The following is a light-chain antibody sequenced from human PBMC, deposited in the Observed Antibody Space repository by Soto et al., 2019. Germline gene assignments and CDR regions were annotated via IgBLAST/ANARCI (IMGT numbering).Light chain of an antibody. Sequence: QSALTQPASVSGSPGQSITISCTGAGSDVAGYTYVSWDQQHPGKVPKVIIYDVSNRPSGVSTRFSGSKSGTTASLTISGLQAEDAADYYCSSFTSILGLFGGGTKVTVL. J-gene: IGLJ2*01. CDR2: DVS. CDR1: GSDVAGYTY. V-gene: IGLV2-14*03. CDR3: SSFTSILGL.